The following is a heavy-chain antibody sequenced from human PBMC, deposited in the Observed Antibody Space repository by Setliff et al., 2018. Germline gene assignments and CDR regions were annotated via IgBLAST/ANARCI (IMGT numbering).Heavy chain of an antibody. J-gene: IGHJ4*02. D-gene: IGHD3-16*01. Sequence: VASVKVSCKASGGTFRSYGISWVRQAPGQGLEWMGWISPYSGESNYAQKFQDRLTVTADTSTKTTYMELRSLTSDDTAVYFCTRSRGPRVVLAADFDFWSQGTRVTVSS. CDR1: GGTFRSYG. CDR2: ISPYSGES. V-gene: IGHV1-18*01. CDR3: TRSRGPRVVLAADFDF.